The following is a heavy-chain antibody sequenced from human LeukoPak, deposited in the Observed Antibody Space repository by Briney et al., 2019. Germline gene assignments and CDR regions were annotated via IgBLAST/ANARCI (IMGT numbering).Heavy chain of an antibody. V-gene: IGHV3-21*01. J-gene: IGHJ5*01. CDR1: GLTFSSYS. D-gene: IGHD3-10*01. CDR3: ARARTLRGVIWFDP. CDR2: ISSSSSYI. Sequence: PGGSLRLSCAASGLTFSSYSMNWVRQAPGKGLEWVSSISSSSSYIYYADSVKGRFTISRDNAKNSLYLQMNSLRAEDTAVYYCARARTLRGVIWFDPWGQGTLVTVSS.